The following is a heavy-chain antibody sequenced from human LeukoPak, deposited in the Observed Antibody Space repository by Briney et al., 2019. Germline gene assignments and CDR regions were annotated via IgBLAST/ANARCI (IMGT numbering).Heavy chain of an antibody. CDR3: ARELRSIAVANFQH. J-gene: IGHJ1*01. CDR2: INPSGGST. D-gene: IGHD6-19*01. Sequence: ASVKVSCKASGYTFTSYYMHWVRQAPGQGLGWMGIINPSGGSTSYAQKFQGRVTMTRDMSTSTVYMELSSLRSDDTALYYCARELRSIAVANFQHWGQGTLVTVSS. V-gene: IGHV1-46*01. CDR1: GYTFTSYY.